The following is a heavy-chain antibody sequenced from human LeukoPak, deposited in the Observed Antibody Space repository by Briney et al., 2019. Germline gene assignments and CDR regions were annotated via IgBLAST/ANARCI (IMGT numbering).Heavy chain of an antibody. CDR1: GFTFSSYA. D-gene: IGHD1-26*01. Sequence: GRSLRLSCAASGFTFSSYAMHWVRQAPGKGLEWVAVISYGGSNKYYADSVKGRFTISRDNAKNSLYLQMNSLRAEDTAVYYCARSASPKLGDILWFDPWGQGTLVTVSS. J-gene: IGHJ5*02. CDR2: ISYGGSNK. CDR3: ARSASPKLGDILWFDP. V-gene: IGHV3-30-3*01.